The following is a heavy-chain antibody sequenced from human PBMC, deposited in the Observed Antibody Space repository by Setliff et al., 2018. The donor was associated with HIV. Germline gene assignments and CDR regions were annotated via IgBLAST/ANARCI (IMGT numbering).Heavy chain of an antibody. V-gene: IGHV1-3*01. J-gene: IGHJ5*02. D-gene: IGHD6-13*01. CDR3: AKTDSSSWLNPYNWFDP. Sequence: ASVKVSCKASGYSFTNYAMHWVRQAPGQRLEWMGWINVGNDNTKYSQTLQGRVTIARDTSASTAYMELSSLRSEDTAVYYCAKTDSSSWLNPYNWFDPWGQGTLVTVSS. CDR2: INVGNDNT. CDR1: GYSFTNYA.